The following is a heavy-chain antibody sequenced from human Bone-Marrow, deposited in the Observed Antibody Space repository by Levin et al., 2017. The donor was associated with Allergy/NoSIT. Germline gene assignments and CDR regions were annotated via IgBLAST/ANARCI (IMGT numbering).Heavy chain of an antibody. CDR2: IWFDGSNK. Sequence: GGSLRLSCAASGFTFSSYGMHWVRQAPGKGLEWVAVIWFDGSNKYYGDSVKGRFTISRDNCKNILYLQMNSLRAEDTALYYCARRRGNSAYIPDAFAIWGQGTLVTVSS. CDR3: ARRRGNSAYIPDAFAI. J-gene: IGHJ3*02. D-gene: IGHD5-12*01. CDR1: GFTFSSYG. V-gene: IGHV3-33*01.